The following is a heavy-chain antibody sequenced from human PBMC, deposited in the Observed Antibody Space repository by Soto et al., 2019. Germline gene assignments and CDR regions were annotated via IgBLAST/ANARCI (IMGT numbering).Heavy chain of an antibody. CDR2: INPNSGGT. CDR3: ARGHDFWSGDYYYYYGMDV. CDR1: GYTFTGYY. V-gene: IGHV1-2*04. Sequence: ASVKVSCKASGYTFTGYYMRWVRQAPGQGLEWMGWINPNSGGTNYAQKFQGWVTMTRDTSISTAYMELSRLRSDDTAVYYCARGHDFWSGDYYYYYGMDVWGQGTTVTVSS. D-gene: IGHD3-3*01. J-gene: IGHJ6*02.